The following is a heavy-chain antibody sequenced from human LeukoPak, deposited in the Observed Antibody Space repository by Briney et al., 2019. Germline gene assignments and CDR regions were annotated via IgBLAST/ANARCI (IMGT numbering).Heavy chain of an antibody. Sequence: PGGSLRLSCTASGFTFGDYSMSWFRQAPGKGLEGVGFIRSKTYGGTPEYAASVKGRFSISRDDSKRVAYLQMNSLKTEDTALYYCTRIGSGVRGSYTFDYWGQGTLVTVSS. J-gene: IGHJ4*02. CDR1: GFTFGDYS. D-gene: IGHD1-26*01. CDR3: TRIGSGVRGSYTFDY. V-gene: IGHV3-49*03. CDR2: IRSKTYGGTP.